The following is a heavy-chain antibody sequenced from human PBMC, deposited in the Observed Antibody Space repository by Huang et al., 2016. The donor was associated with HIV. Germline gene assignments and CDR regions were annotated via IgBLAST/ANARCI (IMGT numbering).Heavy chain of an antibody. CDR1: GGSFNNFG. CDR3: AKRGGAWGSPYAFDL. CDR2: IIPRFGTR. V-gene: IGHV1-69*13. D-gene: IGHD3-16*01. J-gene: IGHJ3*01. Sequence: QVQLVQSGAEVRKPGSSVKVSCRASGGSFNNFGINWVRQAPGQGLEGSGGIIPRFGTRNDAQRFKDRVTITAGETTGVVHLEVTSLISDDTAVYFCAKRGGAWGSPYAFDLWGPGTMVTVSS.